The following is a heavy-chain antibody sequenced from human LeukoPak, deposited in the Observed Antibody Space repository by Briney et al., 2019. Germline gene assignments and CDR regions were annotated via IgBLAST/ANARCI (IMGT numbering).Heavy chain of an antibody. Sequence: PSETLSLTCTVSGVSISSSNSYWGWIRQPPGKGLEWIGSIYYSGNTYYNASLKSQVSISIDTSKNQFSLRLTSVTAADTAVYYCARSPTTVTINYYYYYMDVWGKGTTVTVSS. CDR3: ARSPTTVTINYYYYYMDV. D-gene: IGHD4-17*01. J-gene: IGHJ6*03. CDR1: GVSISSSNSY. V-gene: IGHV4-39*07. CDR2: IYYSGNT.